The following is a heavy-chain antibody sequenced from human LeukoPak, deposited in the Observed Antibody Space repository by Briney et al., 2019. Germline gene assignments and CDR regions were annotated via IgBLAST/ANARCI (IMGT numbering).Heavy chain of an antibody. J-gene: IGHJ6*03. Sequence: SETLSLTCTVSGGSISSYYWSWIRQPAGKGLEWVGRIYTSGSTNYNPSLKSRVTISVDTSKNQFSLKLSSVTAADTAVYYCARQVISSGWYKGPHYYYYMDVWGKGTTVTISS. D-gene: IGHD6-19*01. CDR3: ARQVISSGWYKGPHYYYYMDV. V-gene: IGHV4-4*07. CDR2: IYTSGST. CDR1: GGSISSYY.